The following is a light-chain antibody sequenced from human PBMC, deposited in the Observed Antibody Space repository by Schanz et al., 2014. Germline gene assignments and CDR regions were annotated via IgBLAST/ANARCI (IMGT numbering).Light chain of an antibody. CDR1: SSDVGAYDY. Sequence: QSALTQPASVSGSPGQSIAISCTGTSSDVGAYDYVSWYQQHPGKVPKLMIYDVSNRPSGVSNRFSASKSGNTASLTISGLRAEDEADYYCCSYAGSSTWVFGGGTKLTVL. CDR3: CSYAGSSTWV. V-gene: IGLV2-23*02. J-gene: IGLJ3*02. CDR2: DVS.